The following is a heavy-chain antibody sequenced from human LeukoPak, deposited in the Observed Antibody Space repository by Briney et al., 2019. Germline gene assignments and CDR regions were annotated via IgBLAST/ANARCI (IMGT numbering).Heavy chain of an antibody. D-gene: IGHD4-11*01. CDR2: ISYDGSNK. CDR3: SSNYRRHVGSLALDY. CDR1: GFTFSSYA. J-gene: IGHJ4*02. V-gene: IGHV3-30*04. Sequence: PGGSLRLSCAASGFTFSSYAMHWVRQAPGQGLEWVAVISYDGSNKYYADSVKGRFTISRDNSKNTLYLQMNSLRAEDTAVYYCSSNYRRHVGSLALDYWGQGTLVTVSA.